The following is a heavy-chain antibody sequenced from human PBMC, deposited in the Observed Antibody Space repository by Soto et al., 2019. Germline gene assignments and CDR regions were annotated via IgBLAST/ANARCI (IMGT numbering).Heavy chain of an antibody. V-gene: IGHV3-30*18. CDR1: GFTFTSFG. CDR3: AKDIVDYYDSTGG. Sequence: PGGSLRLSCAASGFTFTSFGIHWVRQAPGKGLEWVAVVSYDGIDENYADSVRGRFTISRDNSKNTLYLQMNSLRAEDTAVYYCAKDIVDYYDSTGGWGQGPLVTVSS. J-gene: IGHJ4*02. CDR2: VSYDGIDE. D-gene: IGHD3-22*01.